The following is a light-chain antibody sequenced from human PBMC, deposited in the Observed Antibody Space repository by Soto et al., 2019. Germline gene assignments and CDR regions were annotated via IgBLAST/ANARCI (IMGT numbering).Light chain of an antibody. CDR1: QSVSSSY. CDR2: GAS. J-gene: IGKJ1*01. V-gene: IGKV3-15*01. CDR3: QQYNNWPRT. Sequence: EVVLTQSPGTLSLSAGERAALSCRASQSVSSSYLAWYQHKPGQAPRLLIYGASFRATGMPARFSGSGFGTEFTLTISSLQSEDFAVYYCQQYNNWPRTFGQGTKVDIK.